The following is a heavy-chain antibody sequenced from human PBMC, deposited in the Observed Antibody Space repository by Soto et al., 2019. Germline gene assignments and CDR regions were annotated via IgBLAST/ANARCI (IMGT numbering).Heavy chain of an antibody. Sequence: LRLSCAASGFTFSSYEMNWVRQAPGKGLEWVSYISSSGSTIYYADSVKGRFTISRDNAKSSLYLQMNSLRAEDTAVYYCERDHKRGYYYYGMDVWGQGTTVTVSS. CDR3: ERDHKRGYYYYGMDV. V-gene: IGHV3-48*03. J-gene: IGHJ6*02. CDR1: GFTFSSYE. CDR2: ISSSGSTI.